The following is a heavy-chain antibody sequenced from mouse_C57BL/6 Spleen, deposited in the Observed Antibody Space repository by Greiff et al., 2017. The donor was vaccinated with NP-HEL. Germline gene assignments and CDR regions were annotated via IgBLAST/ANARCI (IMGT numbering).Heavy chain of an antibody. J-gene: IGHJ2*01. D-gene: IGHD1-1*01. Sequence: EVKLLESGPGLVKPSQSLSLTCSVTGYSITSGYYWNWIRQFPGNKLEWMGYISYDGSNNYNPSLKNRISITRDTSKNQFFLKLNSVTTEDTATYYCARDRITTVVATPLDYWGQGTTLTVSS. CDR2: ISYDGSN. CDR3: ARDRITTVVATPLDY. V-gene: IGHV3-6*01. CDR1: GYSITSGYY.